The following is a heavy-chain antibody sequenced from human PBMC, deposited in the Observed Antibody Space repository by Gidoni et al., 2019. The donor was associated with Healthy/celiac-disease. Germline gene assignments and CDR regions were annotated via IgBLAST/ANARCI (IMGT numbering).Heavy chain of an antibody. J-gene: IGHJ4*02. CDR3: ARANYYDSSGSDY. Sequence: EVQLVESGGGWVQPGGSLRPCCAASGFPFSSYSMNWVRQAPGKGLEWVSYISSSSSSIYYADSGKGLFTISRDNTKNSLYLQMNSLRDEDTAVYYCARANYYDSSGSDYWGQGTLVTVSS. D-gene: IGHD3-22*01. V-gene: IGHV3-48*02. CDR1: GFPFSSYS. CDR2: ISSSSSSI.